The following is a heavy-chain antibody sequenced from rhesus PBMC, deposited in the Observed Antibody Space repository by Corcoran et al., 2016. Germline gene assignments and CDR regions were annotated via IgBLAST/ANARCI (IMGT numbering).Heavy chain of an antibody. CDR1: GFTFSSYG. Sequence: EVQLVETGGGLVQPGGSLKLSCAASGFTFSSYGMSWVRQAPGKGLEWVSAINHGRSSTYYADSLKGRITISRNNSKNTLSLQMNSLRADDTAVYYCAKGYEDDYGYYLAFDFWGQGLRVTVSS. CDR3: AKGYEDDYGYYLAFDF. J-gene: IGHJ3*01. CDR2: INHGRSST. V-gene: IGHV3S5*01. D-gene: IGHD3-9*01.